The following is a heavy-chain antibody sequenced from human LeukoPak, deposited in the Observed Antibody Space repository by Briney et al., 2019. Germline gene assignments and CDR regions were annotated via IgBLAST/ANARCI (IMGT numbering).Heavy chain of an antibody. CDR3: AAVGATTSYYFDY. D-gene: IGHD1-26*01. CDR1: GGTFSSYA. Sequence: RASVKVSCKASGGTFSSYAISWVRQAPGQGLEWMGGIIPIFGTANYAQKFQGRVTITADESTSTAYMELSSLRSEDTAVYYCAAVGATTSYYFDYWGQGTLVTVSS. V-gene: IGHV1-69*13. J-gene: IGHJ4*02. CDR2: IIPIFGTA.